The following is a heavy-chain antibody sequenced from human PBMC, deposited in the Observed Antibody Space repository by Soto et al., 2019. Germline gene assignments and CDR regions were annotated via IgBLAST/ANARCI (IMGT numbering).Heavy chain of an antibody. CDR1: GDTFSFYS. D-gene: IGHD3-10*01. V-gene: IGHV1-69*04. CDR3: ATSYGSGYRAFDY. J-gene: IGHJ4*02. CDR2: VNPILSMS. Sequence: QVQLVQSGAEVKMPGSSVKVSCKASGDTFSFYSINWVRQAPGLGLEWMGRVNPILSMSNYAQRFQGRVTMTADNSTSTAYMELSGLRSEDTAMYYCATSYGSGYRAFDYWGQGALVTVSS.